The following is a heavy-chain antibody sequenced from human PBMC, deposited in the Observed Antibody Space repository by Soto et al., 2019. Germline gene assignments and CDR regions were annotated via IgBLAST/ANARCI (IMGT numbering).Heavy chain of an antibody. CDR3: ARGGGLDD. D-gene: IGHD3-10*01. J-gene: IGHJ4*02. CDR1: GYSFTSFP. CDR2: INAANGYT. Sequence: QVQLVQSGAEVKKPGASVKVSCKASGYSFTSFPIHWVRQAPGQGLECMGWINAANGYTRYSQKFQGRVTITRDTSGTTAYMDLSSLTSEDTAVYYCARGGGLDDWGQGTLITVSS. V-gene: IGHV1-3*01.